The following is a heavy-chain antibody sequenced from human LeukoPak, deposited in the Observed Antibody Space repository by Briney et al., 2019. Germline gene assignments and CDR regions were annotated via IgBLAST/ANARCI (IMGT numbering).Heavy chain of an antibody. J-gene: IGHJ4*02. Sequence: PGGSLRLSCAASGFTFSTYSMNWVRQAPGKGLEWVSYISSSGSTIYYADSVKGRLTISRDNAKNSLYLQMNSLRDQDTAVYYCARGLWSFDYWGQGTLVTVSS. CDR2: ISSSGSTI. V-gene: IGHV3-48*02. CDR3: ARGLWSFDY. CDR1: GFTFSTYS. D-gene: IGHD3-16*01.